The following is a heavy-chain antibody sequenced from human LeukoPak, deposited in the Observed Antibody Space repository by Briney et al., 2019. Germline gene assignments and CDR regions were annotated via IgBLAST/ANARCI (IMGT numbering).Heavy chain of an antibody. CDR3: ARSRPIYRGGVAGTPVLG. CDR2: INHSGST. J-gene: IGHJ4*02. Sequence: SETLSLTCAVYGGSFSGYYWSWIRQPPGKGLEWIGEINHSGSTNYNPSLKSRVTISVDTSKTQFSLKLSSVTAADTAVYYCARSRPIYRGGVAGTPVLGWGQGTLVTVSS. V-gene: IGHV4-34*01. CDR1: GGSFSGYY. D-gene: IGHD2-15*01.